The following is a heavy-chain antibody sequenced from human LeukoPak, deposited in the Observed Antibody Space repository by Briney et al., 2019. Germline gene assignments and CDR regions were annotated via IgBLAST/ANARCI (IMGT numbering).Heavy chain of an antibody. CDR3: AKDRFGVVY. J-gene: IGHJ4*02. D-gene: IGHD3-3*01. CDR2: ISSSSSYI. CDR1: GFTFSSYS. Sequence: GGSLRLSCAASGFTFSSYSMNWVRQAPGRGLEWVSSISSSSSYIYYADSVKGRFTISRDNSKNTLYLQMNSLRAEDTAVYYCAKDRFGVVYWGQGTLVTVSS. V-gene: IGHV3-21*01.